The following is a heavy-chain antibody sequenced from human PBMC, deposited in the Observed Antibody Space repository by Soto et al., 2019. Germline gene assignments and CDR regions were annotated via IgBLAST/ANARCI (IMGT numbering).Heavy chain of an antibody. J-gene: IGHJ5*02. V-gene: IGHV3-30*18. CDR2: ISYDGSNK. Sequence: QVQLVESGGGVVQPGRSLRLSCAASGFTFSSYGIHWVRQAPAKGRGWVAVISYDGSNKYYADSVKGRFTISRDNSKNTLYLQMNSLRAEDTAVYYCAKVPSGLQTPPWFDPWGQGTLVTVSS. CDR1: GFTFSSYG. CDR3: AKVPSGLQTPPWFDP. D-gene: IGHD4-4*01.